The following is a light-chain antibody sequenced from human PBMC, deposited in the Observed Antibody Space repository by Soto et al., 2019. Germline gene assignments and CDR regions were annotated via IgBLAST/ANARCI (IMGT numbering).Light chain of an antibody. V-gene: IGKV3-15*01. J-gene: IGKJ2*01. Sequence: EIVMTHSPATLSVSPGESATLSCRASQSVRDNLAWYQQKPGQAPRLLIYGSSTRATGIPARFSGSGSGTEFTLTINSLQSEDFAHYFCQQSNNWPYTFGQGTKLEIK. CDR2: GSS. CDR3: QQSNNWPYT. CDR1: QSVRDN.